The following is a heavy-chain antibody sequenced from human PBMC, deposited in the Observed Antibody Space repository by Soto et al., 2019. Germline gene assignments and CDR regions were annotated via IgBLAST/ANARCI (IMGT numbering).Heavy chain of an antibody. J-gene: IGHJ6*02. CDR2: FSGYNGDT. V-gene: IGHV1-18*01. CDR1: GYTFSRYG. D-gene: IGHD2-8*01. Sequence: QGQLVQSGPEVKKPGASVKVSCKASGYTFSRYGISWVRQAPGQGLEWMGWFSGYNGDTKYAQKVQGRVTMTVDTSTYTAYMELRSLTSDDTAKYYCAKNGNPPYYYYGMDVWGQRTTVTVSS. CDR3: AKNGNPPYYYYGMDV.